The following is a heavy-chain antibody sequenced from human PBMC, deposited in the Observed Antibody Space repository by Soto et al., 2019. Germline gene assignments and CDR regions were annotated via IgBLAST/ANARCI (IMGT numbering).Heavy chain of an antibody. CDR3: ARGRQRQWLVPKYYGMDV. Sequence: QVQLQESGPGLVKPSWTLSLTCAVSGGSISSSNWWSWVRQPPGKGLEWIGEIYHSGSTNYNPSLKSRVTISVDKSKNQFSLKLSSVTAADTAVYYCARGRQRQWLVPKYYGMDVWGQGTTVTVSS. J-gene: IGHJ6*02. D-gene: IGHD6-19*01. CDR1: GGSISSSNW. V-gene: IGHV4-4*02. CDR2: IYHSGST.